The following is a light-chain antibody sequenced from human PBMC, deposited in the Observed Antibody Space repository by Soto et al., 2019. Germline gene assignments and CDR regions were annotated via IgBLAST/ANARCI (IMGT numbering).Light chain of an antibody. V-gene: IGLV1-40*01. CDR3: QSFDSSLSSWV. J-gene: IGLJ3*02. CDR1: SSNFGAGYD. CDR2: GNN. Sequence: QSVLTQPPSVSGAPGQGVTISCTGSSSNFGAGYDVHWYQQLPGTAPKLLIYGNNNRPSGVPDRFSGSKSGTSASLAITGLQAEDEADYYGQSFDSSLSSWVFGGGTKVTVL.